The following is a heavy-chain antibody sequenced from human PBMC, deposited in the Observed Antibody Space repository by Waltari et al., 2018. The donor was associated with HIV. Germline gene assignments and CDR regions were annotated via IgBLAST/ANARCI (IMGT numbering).Heavy chain of an antibody. CDR2: IYAADSDT. J-gene: IGHJ4*02. D-gene: IGHD2-21*02. CDR1: GYIFTRHW. Sequence: EALLLQSGLEVNTLGGSLVISCQGSGYIFTRHWIGWAPTMLGKGLEWMGIIYAADSDTRYSPSFQGQVTISVDKSISTAYMQWSSLRASDTAMYYCARSMTPEVSDWIGYWGQGTLVTVSS. V-gene: IGHV5-51*01. CDR3: ARSMTPEVSDWIGY.